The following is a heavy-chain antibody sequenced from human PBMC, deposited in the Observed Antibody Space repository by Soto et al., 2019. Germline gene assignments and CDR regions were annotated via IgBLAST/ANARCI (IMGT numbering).Heavy chain of an antibody. D-gene: IGHD1-26*01. J-gene: IGHJ4*02. CDR3: AREVPVGEMATSFDY. V-gene: IGHV1-2*04. CDR2: INPNSGGT. CDR1: GGTFSSYT. Sequence: GASVKVSCKASGGTFSSYTISWVRQAPGQGLEWMGWINPNSGGTNYAQKFQGWVTMTRDTSTSTVYMELSSLRSEDTAVYYCAREVPVGEMATSFDYWGQGTLVTVSS.